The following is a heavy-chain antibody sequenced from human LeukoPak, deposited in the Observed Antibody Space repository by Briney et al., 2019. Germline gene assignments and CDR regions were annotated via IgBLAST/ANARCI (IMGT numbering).Heavy chain of an antibody. CDR2: ISRSGDTT. CDR1: GFTFSNYA. V-gene: IGHV3-23*01. CDR3: ARLVPPTTYYYSGMDV. D-gene: IGHD1-26*01. J-gene: IGHJ6*02. Sequence: PGGSLRLSCEASGFTFSNYAMSWVRQAPGKGLEWVSSISRSGDTTYHAGFVKGRLTISRDNSKNTLYLQMSSLGAEDTAVYYCARLVPPTTYYYSGMDVWGQGTTVTVSS.